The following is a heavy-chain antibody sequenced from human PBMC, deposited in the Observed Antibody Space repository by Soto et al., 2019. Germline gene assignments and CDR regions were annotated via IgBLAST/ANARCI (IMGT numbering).Heavy chain of an antibody. J-gene: IGHJ6*03. V-gene: IGHV1-3*01. CDR2: INAGNGNT. D-gene: IGHD3-10*01. Sequence: ASVKVSCKASGYTFTSYAMHWVRQAPGQRLEWMGWINAGNGNTKYSQKFQGRVTITRDTSASTAYMELSSLRSEDTAVYYCAREYQNYYGSGSTDYYYYMDVWGKGTTVIVSS. CDR1: GYTFTSYA. CDR3: AREYQNYYGSGSTDYYYYMDV.